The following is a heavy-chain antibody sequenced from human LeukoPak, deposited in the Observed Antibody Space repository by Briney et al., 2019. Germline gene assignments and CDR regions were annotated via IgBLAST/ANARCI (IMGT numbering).Heavy chain of an antibody. Sequence: GGSLRLSCAASGFTFSSYAMSWVRQAPGKGLEWVSAISGNGGSTYYADSVKGRFTISRDNSKNTLYLQMNSLRAEDTAVYYCAKQAYDSSGYYYVPKEYFDYWGQGTLVTVSS. D-gene: IGHD3-22*01. CDR1: GFTFSSYA. CDR3: AKQAYDSSGYYYVPKEYFDY. V-gene: IGHV3-23*01. CDR2: ISGNGGST. J-gene: IGHJ4*02.